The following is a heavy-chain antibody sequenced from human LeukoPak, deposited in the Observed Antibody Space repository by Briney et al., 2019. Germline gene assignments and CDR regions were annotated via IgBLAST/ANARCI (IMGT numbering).Heavy chain of an antibody. D-gene: IGHD4-4*01. J-gene: IGHJ4*02. CDR2: IYYSGNT. V-gene: IGHV4-59*08. Sequence: SETLSLTCTVSGGSISSYYWSWIRQPPGKGLEWIGYIYYSGNTNYNPSLKGRVTISADRSKNQFSLKLSSVTAADTAVYYCARQGGFSNISFDYWGQGTLVTVSS. CDR1: GGSISSYY. CDR3: ARQGGFSNISFDY.